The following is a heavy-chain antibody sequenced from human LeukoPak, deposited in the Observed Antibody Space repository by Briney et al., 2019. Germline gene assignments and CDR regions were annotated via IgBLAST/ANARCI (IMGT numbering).Heavy chain of an antibody. V-gene: IGHV4-34*01. CDR3: AKLLTTPKIVWSDAFDI. D-gene: IGHD1-14*01. CDR2: INHSGST. J-gene: IGHJ3*02. CDR1: GGSFSGYY. Sequence: SETLSLTCAVYGGSFSGYYWSWIRQPPGKGLEWIGEINHSGSTNYNPSLKSRVTISVDTSKNQFSLKLSSVTAADTAVYYCAKLLTTPKIVWSDAFDIWGQGTMVTVSS.